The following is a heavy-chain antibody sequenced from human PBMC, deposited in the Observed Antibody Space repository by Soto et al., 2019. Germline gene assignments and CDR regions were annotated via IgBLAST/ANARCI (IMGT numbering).Heavy chain of an antibody. CDR2: ISFAGTT. D-gene: IGHD3-22*01. CDR3: ARLGGYLQALDF. Sequence: QVQLQESGPGLVKPSETLSLTCTVSGGSITPYYWSWIRQPPGKGLEWIGYISFAGTTTDNPSLKSRVTMSVDTSANKFSLKLTSLTAADTAVYYCARLGGYLQALDFWGQGTLVTVSS. V-gene: IGHV4-59*08. J-gene: IGHJ4*02. CDR1: GGSITPYY.